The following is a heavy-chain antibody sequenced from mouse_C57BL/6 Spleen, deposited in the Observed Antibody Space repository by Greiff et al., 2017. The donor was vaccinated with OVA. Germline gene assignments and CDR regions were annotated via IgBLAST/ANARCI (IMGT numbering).Heavy chain of an antibody. V-gene: IGHV1-20*01. CDR2: INPYNGDT. CDR3: ARTGEGYAMDY. Sequence: VQLQQSGPELVKPGDSVKISCKASGYSFTGYFMNWVMQSHGKSLEWIGRINPYNGDTFYNQKFKGKATLTVDKSSSTAHMELRSLTSEDSAVYYCARTGEGYAMDYWGQGTSVTVSS. J-gene: IGHJ4*01. CDR1: GYSFTGYF.